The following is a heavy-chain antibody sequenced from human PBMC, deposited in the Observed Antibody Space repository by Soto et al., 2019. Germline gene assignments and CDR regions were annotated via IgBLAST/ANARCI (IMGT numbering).Heavy chain of an antibody. D-gene: IGHD6-13*01. CDR3: ARDRRIAAAGINWFAP. CDR2: INAGNGNT. V-gene: IGHV1-3*01. J-gene: IGHJ5*02. Sequence: RLEWMGWINAGNGNTKYSQKFQGRVTITRDTSASTAYMELSSLRSEDTAVYYCARDRRIAAAGINWFAPWGQGTLVTVSS.